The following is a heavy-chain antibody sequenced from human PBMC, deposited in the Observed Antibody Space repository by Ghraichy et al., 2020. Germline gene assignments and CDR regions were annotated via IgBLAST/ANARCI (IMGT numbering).Heavy chain of an antibody. CDR1: GFIFSDFY. CDR2: ISTRGTNI. J-gene: IGHJ4*02. CDR3: ARRHGYFDY. V-gene: IGHV3-11*01. Sequence: GGSLRLSCAASGFIFSDFYMTWVRQAPGKGLEWVSYISTRGTNIQYADSVRGRFTVSRDDAENSLYLQMNSLRAEDTAVYYCARRHGYFDYWGQGTLVAVSS.